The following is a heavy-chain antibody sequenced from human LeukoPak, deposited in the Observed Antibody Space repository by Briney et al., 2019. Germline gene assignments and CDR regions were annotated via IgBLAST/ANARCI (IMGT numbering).Heavy chain of an antibody. J-gene: IGHJ6*03. D-gene: IGHD6-13*01. CDR3: ARDTDSSSPLPYYMDV. CDR1: GGSISSYY. V-gene: IGHV4-4*07. Sequence: SETLSLTCTGSGGSISSYYWSWLRQPAGKGLEWIGRIYTSGSTNYNPSLKSRVTMSVDTSKNQFSLKLSSVTAADTAVYYCARDTDSSSPLPYYMDVWGKGTTVTVSS. CDR2: IYTSGST.